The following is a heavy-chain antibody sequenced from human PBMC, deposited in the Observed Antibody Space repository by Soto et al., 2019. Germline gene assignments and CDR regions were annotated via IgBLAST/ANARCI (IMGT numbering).Heavy chain of an antibody. CDR2: IYWNDDK. Sequence: SGPTLVNPTQTLTLTCTLSGFSLSTSGVGVGWIRQPPGKALEWLALIYWNDDKRYTPSLKNRLTITKDTSKNRVVLTMTDMDSVATATYYCAHSPFYESSGYPDYWGQGTLVTVSS. CDR1: GFSLSTSGVG. V-gene: IGHV2-5*01. D-gene: IGHD3-22*01. CDR3: AHSPFYESSGYPDY. J-gene: IGHJ4*02.